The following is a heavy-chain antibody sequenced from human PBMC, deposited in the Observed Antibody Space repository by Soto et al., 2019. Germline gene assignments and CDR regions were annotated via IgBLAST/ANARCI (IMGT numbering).Heavy chain of an antibody. CDR1: GFTFRDYA. CDR2: IRSKAYGEIP. J-gene: IGHJ4*02. D-gene: IGHD3-3*01. V-gene: IGHV3-49*04. CDR3: GRSFLSGPDY. Sequence: PGGSLRLSCTVSGFTFRDYAVTWARQAPGKGLEWVGFIRSKAYGEIPEYAASVKGRFTIFRDDSKAIAYLQMNSLKTEDTAVDYCGRSFLSGPDYWGQGTMVTVSS.